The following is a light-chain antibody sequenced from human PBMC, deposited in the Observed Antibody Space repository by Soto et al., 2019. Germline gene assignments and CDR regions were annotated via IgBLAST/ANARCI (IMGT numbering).Light chain of an antibody. CDR1: SSDIGGYNY. V-gene: IGLV2-14*01. CDR2: DVS. Sequence: QSALTQPASVSGSPGQSITISCTGTSSDIGGYNYVSWYQQHPGKAPKLMSYDVSNRPSGVSNRFSGSKSGNTASLTISGLQAEDEADYYCSSYTSNNTVFGTGTKLTVL. J-gene: IGLJ1*01. CDR3: SSYTSNNTV.